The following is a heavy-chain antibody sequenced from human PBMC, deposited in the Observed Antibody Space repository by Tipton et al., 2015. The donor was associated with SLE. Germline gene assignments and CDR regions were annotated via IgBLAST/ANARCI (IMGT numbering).Heavy chain of an antibody. CDR1: GFTFSTYG. V-gene: IGHV3-64*02. Sequence: SLRLSCAASGFTFSTYGMHWVRQAPGKGLENVAEINSNGNNADYADSVRGRFTISRDNTNSTLHLQMARLRVEDMGLYYCVRRGNYYTLDTWGQGTLVTVSA. D-gene: IGHD3-22*01. CDR2: INSNGNNA. CDR3: VRRGNYYTLDT. J-gene: IGHJ5*02.